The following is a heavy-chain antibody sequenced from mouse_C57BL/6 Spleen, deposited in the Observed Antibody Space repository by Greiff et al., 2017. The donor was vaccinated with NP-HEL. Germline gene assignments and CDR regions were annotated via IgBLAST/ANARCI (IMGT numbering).Heavy chain of an antibody. D-gene: IGHD1-1*01. J-gene: IGHJ1*03. CDR3: ARAGGSSYDWYFDV. CDR1: GYSITSGYY. CDR2: ISYDGSN. V-gene: IGHV3-6*01. Sequence: EVQLQQSGPGLVKPSQSLSLTCSVTGYSITSGYYWNWIRQFPGNKLEWMGYISYDGSNNYNPSLKNRISITHDTSKNQFFLKLNSVTTEDTATYYGARAGGSSYDWYFDVWDTGTTVTVSS.